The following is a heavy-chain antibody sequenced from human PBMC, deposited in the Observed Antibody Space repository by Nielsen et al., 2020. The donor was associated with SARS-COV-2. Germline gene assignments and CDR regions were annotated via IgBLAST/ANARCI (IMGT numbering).Heavy chain of an antibody. CDR1: GFPFSSSW. CDR2: IKEDGSET. CDR3: TRPSPVAGKGDY. V-gene: IGHV3-7*03. Sequence: GGSLRLSCAVSGFPFSSSWMSWLRQAPGKGLEWVANIKEDGSETHYVDSVKGRFAIFRDNVQTSLYLQMNSLRAEDTAVYYCTRPSPVAGKGDYWGQGTLVTVSS. D-gene: IGHD6-19*01. J-gene: IGHJ4*02.